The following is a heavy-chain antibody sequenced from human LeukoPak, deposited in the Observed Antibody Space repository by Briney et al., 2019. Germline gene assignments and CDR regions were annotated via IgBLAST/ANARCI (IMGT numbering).Heavy chain of an antibody. J-gene: IGHJ6*02. CDR2: MSAYNGNT. V-gene: IGHV1-18*01. CDR1: GYTFTSYG. D-gene: IGHD2-15*01. Sequence: ASVKVSCKASGYTFTSYGISWVRQAPGQGLEWMGWMSAYNGNTNYAQKLQGRATMTTDTSTSTAYMELRSLRSDDTAVYYCAGSVGYCSQCMDVWGQGTTVTVSS. CDR3: AGSVGYCSQCMDV.